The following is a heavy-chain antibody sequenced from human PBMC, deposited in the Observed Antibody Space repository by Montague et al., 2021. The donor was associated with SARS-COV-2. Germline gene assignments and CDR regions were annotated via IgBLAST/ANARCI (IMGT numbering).Heavy chain of an antibody. Sequence: SLRLSCAASGFSFSGHWMHWVRQRPGKRLEWVSRSNYDGTDRSYADFVKGRFTISRDNAKNTLYLEVNSLGAEDTAVYHCARDARNWNRVDYWGQGTLVAVS. J-gene: IGHJ4*02. CDR2: SNYDGTDR. V-gene: IGHV3-74*01. D-gene: IGHD1-1*01. CDR1: GFSFSGHW. CDR3: ARDARNWNRVDY.